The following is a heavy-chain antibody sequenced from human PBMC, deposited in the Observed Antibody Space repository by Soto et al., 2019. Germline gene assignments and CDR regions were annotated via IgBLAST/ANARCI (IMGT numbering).Heavy chain of an antibody. V-gene: IGHV3-48*02. J-gene: IGHJ4*02. Sequence: GGSLRLSCAASGFTFSSYSMHWVRQAPGKGLEWVSYISSSGSTIYYADSVKGRFTISRDDAKNSLYLQMNSLRDEDTAVYYCATDVGGYIYGLARHWGPGTLVTVSS. CDR3: ATDVGGYIYGLARH. D-gene: IGHD4-17*01. CDR1: GFTFSSYS. CDR2: ISSSGSTI.